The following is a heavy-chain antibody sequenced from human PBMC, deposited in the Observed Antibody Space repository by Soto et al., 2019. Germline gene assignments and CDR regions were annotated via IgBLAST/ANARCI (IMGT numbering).Heavy chain of an antibody. CDR1: GFTFSSNG. J-gene: IGHJ5*01. CDR3: ARWVGGSMFDNSGKYDS. D-gene: IGHD3-22*01. Sequence: QVQLVESGGGVVQPGRSLRLTCAASGFTFSSNGMHWVRQPPGKGLEWVALIAYDGSKTYYGDSVRGRFTISRDNSENTLFLQMNSLRAEDTAVYYCARWVGGSMFDNSGKYDSWGQGTLVTVSP. V-gene: IGHV3-30*03. CDR2: IAYDGSKT.